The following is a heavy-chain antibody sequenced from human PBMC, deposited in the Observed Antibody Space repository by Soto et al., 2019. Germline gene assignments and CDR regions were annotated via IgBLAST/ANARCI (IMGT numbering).Heavy chain of an antibody. D-gene: IGHD6-19*01. J-gene: IGHJ4*02. CDR2: IIPIFGTA. CDR1: GGTFSSYA. CDR3: ARGRGEYRAVRWCIAVAGTGGDY. Sequence: QVQLVQSGAEVKKPGSSVKVSCKASGGTFSSYAISWVRQAPGQGLEWLGGIIPIFGTANYAQKFQGRVQLSSDESKSTADMEMSSRGSEDTAVYYCARGRGEYRAVRWCIAVAGTGGDYWGQGTLVTVSS. V-gene: IGHV1-69*01.